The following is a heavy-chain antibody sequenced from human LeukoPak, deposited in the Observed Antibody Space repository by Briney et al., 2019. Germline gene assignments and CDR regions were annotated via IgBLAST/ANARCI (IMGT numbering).Heavy chain of an antibody. D-gene: IGHD5-18*01. V-gene: IGHV4-39*01. CDR2: IYYSGST. Sequence: PSETLSLTCTVSGGSISSSSYYWGWIRQPPGKGLEWIGSIYYSGSTYYNPSLKSRVTISVDTSKNQFSLKLSSVTAADTAVYYCARARGYSYSLVGDAFDIWGQGTMVTVSS. J-gene: IGHJ3*02. CDR3: ARARGYSYSLVGDAFDI. CDR1: GGSISSSSYY.